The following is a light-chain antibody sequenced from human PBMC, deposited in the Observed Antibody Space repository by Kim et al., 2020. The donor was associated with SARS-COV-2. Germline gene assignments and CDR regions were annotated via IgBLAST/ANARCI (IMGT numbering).Light chain of an antibody. CDR1: QSVSSN. V-gene: IGKV3-20*01. CDR2: GAS. CDR3: QQYDSSPWT. Sequence: LSPGERAPLSCRASQSVSSNLAWYHQKPGQAPRLLIYGASSRATGIPDRFSGSGSGTDFTLTISRLEPEDFAVYYCQQYDSSPWTFGQGTKVDIK. J-gene: IGKJ1*01.